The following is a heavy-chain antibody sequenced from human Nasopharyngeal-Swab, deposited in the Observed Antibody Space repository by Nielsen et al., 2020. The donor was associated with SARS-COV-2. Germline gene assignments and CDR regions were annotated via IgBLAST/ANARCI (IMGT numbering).Heavy chain of an antibody. Sequence: WIRQPPEKGLEWIGYIYYSGSTYYNPSLKSRVTISVAPSQNQFSLKLSSVPAADTAVYYCARARRNFVVVSAFDYWGQGTLVTVSS. CDR3: ARARRNFVVVSAFDY. J-gene: IGHJ4*02. V-gene: IGHV4-31*02. D-gene: IGHD2-21*02. CDR2: IYYSGST.